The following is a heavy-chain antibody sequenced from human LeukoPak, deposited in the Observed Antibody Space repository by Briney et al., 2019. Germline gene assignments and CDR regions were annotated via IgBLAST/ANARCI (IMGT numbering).Heavy chain of an antibody. V-gene: IGHV3-23*01. CDR1: GFIFNTNG. CDR2: IAGGDEST. J-gene: IGHJ4*02. Sequence: GGSLRLSCAISGFIFNTNGMNWVRQSPGKGLEWLATIAGGDESTYYGDSVKGRFAISRDNSKNTVFLHMNSLRVEDTAVYYCARGVYWSLDYWGQGTPVTVSS. CDR3: ARGVYWSLDY. D-gene: IGHD1-1*01.